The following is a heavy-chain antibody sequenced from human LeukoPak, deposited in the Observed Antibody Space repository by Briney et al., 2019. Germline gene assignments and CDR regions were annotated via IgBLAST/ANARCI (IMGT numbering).Heavy chain of an antibody. CDR1: GFTFDDYA. CDR3: ARVRVVWDLDDAFDI. V-gene: IGHV3-43D*03. Sequence: PGGSLRLSCAASGFTFDDYAMHWVRQAPGKGLEWVSLISWDGGSTYYADSVKGRFTISRDNSKNSLYLQMNSLRAEDTALYYCARVRVVWDLDDAFDIWGQGTMVTVSS. J-gene: IGHJ3*02. D-gene: IGHD1-26*01. CDR2: ISWDGGST.